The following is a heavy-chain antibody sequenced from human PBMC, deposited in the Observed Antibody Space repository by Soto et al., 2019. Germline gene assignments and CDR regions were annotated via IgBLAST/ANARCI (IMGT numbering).Heavy chain of an antibody. CDR3: ARHSTGYYYSWFDP. V-gene: IGHV4-39*01. CDR1: GGSIDSSTYY. D-gene: IGHD3-22*01. CDR2: IFYNGNT. J-gene: IGHJ5*02. Sequence: QLQLQESGPGLVKPSETLSLTCTVSGGSIDSSTYYWGWIRQHPGKGLAWIGSIFYNGNTFYNPSLKIRSTISVDTYKNQFSLKLSSVTAADTAVYYCARHSTGYYYSWFDPWGQGTLVTVSS.